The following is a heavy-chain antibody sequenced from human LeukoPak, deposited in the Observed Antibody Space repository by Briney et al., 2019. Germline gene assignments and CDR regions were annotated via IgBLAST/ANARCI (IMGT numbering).Heavy chain of an antibody. Sequence: GGSLRLSCAASGCTFSSYAMHWVRQAPGKGLEWVAVISYDGSNKYYADSVKGRFTISRDNSKNTLYLQMNSLRAEDTAVYYCARRRYSGSYPFQHWGQGTLVTVSS. D-gene: IGHD1-26*01. CDR1: GCTFSSYA. V-gene: IGHV3-30-3*01. CDR2: ISYDGSNK. J-gene: IGHJ1*01. CDR3: ARRRYSGSYPFQH.